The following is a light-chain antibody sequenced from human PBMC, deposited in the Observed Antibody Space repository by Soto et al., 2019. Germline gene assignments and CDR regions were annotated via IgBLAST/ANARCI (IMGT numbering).Light chain of an antibody. J-gene: IGKJ2*03. CDR2: KAS. Sequence: DIQMTQSPSTLSASVGDRVTITCRASQSISSWLAWYQQKPGRAPNVLIYKASTLESGFPSRFSGSGSGTEFTLTISSLQPDDFATYFCQHYNNYPYSFGHGTKLEMK. CDR1: QSISSW. CDR3: QHYNNYPYS. V-gene: IGKV1-5*03.